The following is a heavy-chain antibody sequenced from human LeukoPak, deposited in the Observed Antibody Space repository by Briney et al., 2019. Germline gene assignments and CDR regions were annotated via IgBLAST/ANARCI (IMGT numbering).Heavy chain of an antibody. J-gene: IGHJ4*02. CDR2: IYYSGST. CDR3: ARVTGYVMEDYFDY. D-gene: IGHD6-13*01. Sequence: SETLSLTCTVSGGSISSYYWSWIRQPPGKGLEWIGYIYYSGSTNYSPSLKSRVTISVDTSKNQFSLRLSSVTAADTAVYYCARVTGYVMEDYFDYWGQGTLVTVSS. CDR1: GGSISSYY. V-gene: IGHV4-59*01.